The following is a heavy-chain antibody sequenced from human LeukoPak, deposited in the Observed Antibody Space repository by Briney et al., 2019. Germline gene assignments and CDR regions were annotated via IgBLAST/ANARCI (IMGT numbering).Heavy chain of an antibody. CDR3: AKDTDGSGSYYPFDY. CDR1: GFTFDDYA. Sequence: GGSLRLSCAASGFTFDDYAMHWVRQAPGKGLEWVSGISWNSGSIGYADSVKGRFTISRDNAKNSLYLQMNSLRAEDTALCYCAKDTDGSGSYYPFDYWGQGTLVTVSS. CDR2: ISWNSGSI. D-gene: IGHD3-10*01. V-gene: IGHV3-9*01. J-gene: IGHJ4*02.